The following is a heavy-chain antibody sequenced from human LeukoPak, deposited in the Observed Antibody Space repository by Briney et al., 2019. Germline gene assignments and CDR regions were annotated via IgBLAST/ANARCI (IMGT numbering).Heavy chain of an antibody. CDR3: AKEFSFFNYYGSGDDY. D-gene: IGHD3-10*01. V-gene: IGHV3-23*01. CDR1: GFTFSSYA. CDR2: ISGSGGST. Sequence: GGSLRLSCAASGFTFSSYAMSWVRQAPGKGLEWVSAISGSGGSTYYAGSVKGRFTISRDNSKNTLYLQMNSLRAEDTAVYYCAKEFSFFNYYGSGDDYWGQGTLVTVSS. J-gene: IGHJ4*02.